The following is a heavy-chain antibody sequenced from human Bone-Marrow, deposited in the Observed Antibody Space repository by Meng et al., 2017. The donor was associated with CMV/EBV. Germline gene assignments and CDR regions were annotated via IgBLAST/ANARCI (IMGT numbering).Heavy chain of an antibody. Sequence: GGSLRLSCAASGFTFSSYAMSWVRQAPGKGLEWVSAISGSGGSTYYADSVKGRFTISRDNSKNTLYLQMNSLRAEDTAVYYCAKDDSSWYPLSNVPDVWGQGTTVTASS. CDR2: ISGSGGST. J-gene: IGHJ6*02. D-gene: IGHD6-13*01. V-gene: IGHV3-23*01. CDR1: GFTFSSYA. CDR3: AKDDSSWYPLSNVPDV.